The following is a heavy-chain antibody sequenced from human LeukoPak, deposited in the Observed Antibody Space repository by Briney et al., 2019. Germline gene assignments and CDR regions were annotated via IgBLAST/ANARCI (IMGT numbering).Heavy chain of an antibody. J-gene: IGHJ4*02. CDR1: GFSFTSYW. Sequence: GESLKISCKGSGFSFTSYWIGWVRQMPGKGLEWMGIIYPGDSDTRYSPSFQGQVTTSAAKSINTAYLQWSSLKASDTAMYYCARSRAAAGRFDYWGQGTLVTVSS. CDR3: ARSRAAAGRFDY. D-gene: IGHD6-13*01. V-gene: IGHV5-51*01. CDR2: IYPGDSDT.